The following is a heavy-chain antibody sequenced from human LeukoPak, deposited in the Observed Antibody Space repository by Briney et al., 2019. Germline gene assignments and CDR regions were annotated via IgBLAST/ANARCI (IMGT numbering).Heavy chain of an antibody. CDR2: ISYDGSNK. CDR1: GFTFSAYA. V-gene: IGHV3-30-3*01. Sequence: PGGSLRLSCEASGFTFSAYAMHWVRQAPGKGLEWVAVISYDGSNKYYADSVKGRFTISRDNSKNTLYLQMNSLRAEDTAVYYCLGQLDEYDHWGQGTLVTVSS. D-gene: IGHD2/OR15-2a*01. CDR3: LGQLDEYDH. J-gene: IGHJ4*02.